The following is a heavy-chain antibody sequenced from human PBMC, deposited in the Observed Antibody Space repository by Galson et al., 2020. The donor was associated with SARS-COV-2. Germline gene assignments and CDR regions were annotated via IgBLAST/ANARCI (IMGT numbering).Heavy chain of an antibody. D-gene: IGHD1-20*01. J-gene: IGHJ6*02. CDR1: GDSVSSNSAA. CDR2: TYYRSKWYN. Sequence: SQTLSLTCAISGDSVSSNSAAWNWIRQSPSRGLEWLGRTYYRSKWYNDYAVSVKSRITINPDTSKNQFSLQLNSVTPEDTAVYYCARDGITGDRNYYYGMDVWGQGTTVTVSS. CDR3: ARDGITGDRNYYYGMDV. V-gene: IGHV6-1*01.